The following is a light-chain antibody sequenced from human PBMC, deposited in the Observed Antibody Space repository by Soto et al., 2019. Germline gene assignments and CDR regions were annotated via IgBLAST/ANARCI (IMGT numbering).Light chain of an antibody. J-gene: IGLJ2*01. CDR1: SGHSNYA. CDR2: LNSDGSH. V-gene: IGLV4-69*01. Sequence: QSVLTQSPSASASLGASVKLTCTLSSGHSNYAIAWHQQQAEKGPRYLMKLNSDGSHSKGDGIPGRFSGSGSGAERYLTISSLQSEDEADYYCQTWGSGIVVFGGGTKLTVL. CDR3: QTWGSGIVV.